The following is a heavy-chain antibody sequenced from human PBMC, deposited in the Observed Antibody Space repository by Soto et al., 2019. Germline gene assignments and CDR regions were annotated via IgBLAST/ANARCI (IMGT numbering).Heavy chain of an antibody. J-gene: IGHJ6*02. D-gene: IGHD2-15*01. CDR3: ARDCSGGSCYPGMDV. Sequence: VQVLESGGGLVQPGGSLRLSCAASGFYFNSYTINWVRQAPGKRLEWLSSISSSGYIFSTDSVRGRFTISRDNAKNSVYLQINSLRAEDTAVYFCARDCSGGSCYPGMDVWGQGTTVTVSS. CDR1: GFYFNSYT. CDR2: ISSSGYI. V-gene: IGHV3-21*01.